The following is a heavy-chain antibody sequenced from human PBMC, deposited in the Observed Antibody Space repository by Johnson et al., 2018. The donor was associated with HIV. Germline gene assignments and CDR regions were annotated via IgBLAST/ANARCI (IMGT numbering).Heavy chain of an antibody. CDR1: GFTFSSYA. V-gene: IGHV3-30-3*01. CDR3: ARDSGKWSGVRFAFDI. CDR2: ISYDGSNK. J-gene: IGHJ3*02. D-gene: IGHD3-10*01. Sequence: QVQLVESGGGVVQPGRSLRLSCAASGFTFSSYAMHWVRQAPGKGLEWVAVISYDGSNKYYADSVKGRFTISRDNSKNTLYLQMSSLRAEDTAIYYCARDSGKWSGVRFAFDIWGQGTMVTVSS.